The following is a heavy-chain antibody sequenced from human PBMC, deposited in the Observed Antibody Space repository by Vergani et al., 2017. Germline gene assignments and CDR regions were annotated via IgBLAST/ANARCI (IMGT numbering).Heavy chain of an antibody. D-gene: IGHD6-6*01. CDR2: IYHSGST. CDR3: AREYSSSVGFLAY. Sequence: QVQLQESGPGLVKPSETLSLTCVVSGYSISSGYYWGWIRQSPGKGLEWIGSIYHSGSTYYNPSLKSRVTISVDTSKNKFSLKLSSVTAADTAVYYCAREYSSSVGFLAYWGQGTLVTVSS. CDR1: GYSISSGYY. V-gene: IGHV4-38-2*02. J-gene: IGHJ4*02.